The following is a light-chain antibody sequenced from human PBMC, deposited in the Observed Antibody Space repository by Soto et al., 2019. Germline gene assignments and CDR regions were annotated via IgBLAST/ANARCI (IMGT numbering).Light chain of an antibody. J-gene: IGKJ4*01. CDR3: LLFNTYPQA. Sequence: AIQLTQSPSSLSASIGDRVTITCRARQVIGSALAWYQQAPGKPPKLLIFDASTLENGVPSRFSGGGSGTDFTLTISSLQPEDFATYYCLLFNTYPQAFGGGTKVEIK. V-gene: IGKV1-13*02. CDR1: QVIGSA. CDR2: DAS.